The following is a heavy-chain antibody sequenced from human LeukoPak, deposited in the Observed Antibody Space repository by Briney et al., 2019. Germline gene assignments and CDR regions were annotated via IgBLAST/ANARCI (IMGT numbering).Heavy chain of an antibody. CDR1: GFTFSSYA. Sequence: GGSLRLSCAASGFTFSSYAMSWVRQAPGKGLEWVSNISGSGGSTYYADSVKGRFTISRDSSKNTLYLQMNSLRAEDTAIYYCAKVHRAYDYDSGSYYDSGFDYWGQGTLVTVSS. V-gene: IGHV3-23*01. CDR2: ISGSGGST. J-gene: IGHJ4*02. D-gene: IGHD3-10*01. CDR3: AKVHRAYDYDSGSYYDSGFDY.